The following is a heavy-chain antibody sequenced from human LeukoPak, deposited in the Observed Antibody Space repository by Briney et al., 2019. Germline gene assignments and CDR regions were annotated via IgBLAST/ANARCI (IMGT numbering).Heavy chain of an antibody. J-gene: IGHJ3*01. CDR2: INPNSGAT. Sequence: GASVKVSCKASGYTFTGYYMNWVRQAPGQGLEWMAWINPNSGATNYAQKFQGRVTMTSDTSITTAYMELSRLRSDDTAVYYCARQRAVAGLSGFDFWGQGTMVTVSS. CDR1: GYTFTGYY. CDR3: ARQRAVAGLSGFDF. D-gene: IGHD6-19*01. V-gene: IGHV1-2*02.